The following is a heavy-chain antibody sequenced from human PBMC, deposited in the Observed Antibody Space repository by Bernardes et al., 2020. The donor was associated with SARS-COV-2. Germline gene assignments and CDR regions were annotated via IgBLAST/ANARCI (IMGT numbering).Heavy chain of an antibody. V-gene: IGHV3-74*01. CDR2: ISTDGSSS. CDR3: ARSAFISGQNYFFDY. CDR1: GFTFSNYW. Sequence: GGSLRLSCAASGFTFSNYWMHWVRQAPGEGLVWVSRISTDGSSSNYADFVKGRFTISRDNAKNTLYLQMNSLRAEDTAVYYCARSAFISGQNYFFDYWDQGSLVTVSS. D-gene: IGHD3-3*02. J-gene: IGHJ4*02.